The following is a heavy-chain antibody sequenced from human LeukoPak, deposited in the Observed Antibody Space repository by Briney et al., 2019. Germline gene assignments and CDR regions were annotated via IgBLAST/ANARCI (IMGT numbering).Heavy chain of an antibody. CDR1: GFTFSSYS. J-gene: IGHJ4*02. CDR2: ISYDGSNK. Sequence: PGGSLRLSCAASGFTFSSYSMNWVRQAPGKGLEWVAVISYDGSNKYYADSVKGRFTISRDNSKNTLYLQMNSLRAEDTAVYYCAKEYRGYSYGRLFDYWGQGTLVTVSS. V-gene: IGHV3-30*18. CDR3: AKEYRGYSYGRLFDY. D-gene: IGHD5-18*01.